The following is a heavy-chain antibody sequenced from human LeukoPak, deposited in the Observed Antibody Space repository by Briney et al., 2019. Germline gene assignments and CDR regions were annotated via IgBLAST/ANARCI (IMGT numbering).Heavy chain of an antibody. Sequence: SETLSLTCAVYGGSFSGYYWSWIRQPPGKGLEWIGEINHSGSTNYNPSLKSRVTISVDTSKNQFSLKLSSVTAADTAVYYCARGPWRGYQSYWGQGTLVTVSS. CDR1: GGSFSGYY. D-gene: IGHD2-2*01. J-gene: IGHJ4*02. V-gene: IGHV4-34*01. CDR2: INHSGST. CDR3: ARGPWRGYQSY.